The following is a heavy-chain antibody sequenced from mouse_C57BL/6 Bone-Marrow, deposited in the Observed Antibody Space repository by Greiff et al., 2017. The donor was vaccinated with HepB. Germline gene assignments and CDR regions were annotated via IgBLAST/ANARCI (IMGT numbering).Heavy chain of an antibody. J-gene: IGHJ3*01. Sequence: EVKLQESGGGLVQPGGSMKLSCVASGFTFSNYWMNWVRQSPEKGLEWVAQIRLKSDNYATHYAESVKGRFTISRDDSKSSVYLQMNNLRAEDTGIYYCTELFITTVVATRGAYWGQGTLVTVSA. CDR1: GFTFSNYW. D-gene: IGHD1-1*01. CDR2: IRLKSDNYAT. V-gene: IGHV6-3*01. CDR3: TELFITTVVATRGAY.